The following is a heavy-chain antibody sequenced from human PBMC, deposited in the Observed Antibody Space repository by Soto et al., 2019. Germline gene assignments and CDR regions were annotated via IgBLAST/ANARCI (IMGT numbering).Heavy chain of an antibody. D-gene: IGHD3-10*01. CDR2: IYYSGST. J-gene: IGHJ5*02. V-gene: IGHV4-59*12. Sequence: TSETLSLTCTVSGGSISHYYWSWIRQPPGKGLEWIGYIYYSGSTNYNPSLKSRVTISLDTSKNQFSLIVSSVTAADTAVYYCAREAGYYKRRVNTCSPPGAQGTQAPAPS. CDR1: GGSISHYY. CDR3: AREAGYYKRRVNTCSPP.